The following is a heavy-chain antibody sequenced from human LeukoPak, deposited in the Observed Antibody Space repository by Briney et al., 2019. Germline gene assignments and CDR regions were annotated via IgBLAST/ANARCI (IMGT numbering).Heavy chain of an antibody. J-gene: IGHJ4*02. CDR2: INHSGST. V-gene: IGHV4-34*01. D-gene: IGHD6-13*01. Sequence: SETLSLTCTVSGGSISSYYWSWIRQPPGKGLEWIGEINHSGSTNYNPSLKSRVTISVDTSKNQFSLKLSSVTAADTAVYYCARVGTTDTEIIGYSSSWYGNYYFDYWGQGTLVTVSS. CDR3: ARVGTTDTEIIGYSSSWYGNYYFDY. CDR1: GGSISSYY.